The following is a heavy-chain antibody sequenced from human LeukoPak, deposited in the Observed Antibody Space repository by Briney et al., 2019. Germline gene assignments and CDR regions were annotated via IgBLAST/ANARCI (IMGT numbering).Heavy chain of an antibody. CDR3: ARGTAAGTRVGNFDY. V-gene: IGHV3-21*04. CDR1: GFTFSSYT. CDR2: LSSGSRYI. J-gene: IGHJ4*02. D-gene: IGHD6-13*01. Sequence: VGSLPVSCVASGFTFSSYTMNWVRQAPGKGLEWVSSLSSGSRYIYYADSVKGRFTISRDNAKNSLYLQMNSLRAEDTAVYYCARGTAAGTRVGNFDYWGQRNPVSVSS.